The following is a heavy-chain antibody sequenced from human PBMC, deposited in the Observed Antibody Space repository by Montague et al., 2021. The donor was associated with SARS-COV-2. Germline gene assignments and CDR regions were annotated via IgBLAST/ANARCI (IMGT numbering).Heavy chain of an antibody. V-gene: IGHV4-39*01. Sequence: SETLSLTCTVSGGSISGSSYYWGWIRQSPGKGLEWIGSIYYSGSTYYNPSLKSRVTISVDTSKNQFSLKLSSVTAADTAVYYCARRKRGWLQLRPDAFDIWGQGTMVTVSS. CDR1: GGSISGSSYY. CDR2: IYYSGST. CDR3: ARRKRGWLQLRPDAFDI. D-gene: IGHD5-24*01. J-gene: IGHJ3*02.